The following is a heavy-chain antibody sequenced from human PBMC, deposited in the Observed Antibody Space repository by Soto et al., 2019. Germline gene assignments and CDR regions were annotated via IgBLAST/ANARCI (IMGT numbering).Heavy chain of an antibody. Sequence: EVQLVESGGGLGQPGRSLRLSCAASGFTFDDYAMHWVRQAPGKGLEWVSGIGWNSGSIGYADSVKGRFTISRDNAKNSLYLQMNSVRAEDTALYYCAKDVFHGGNTYWYFDLWGRGTLVTVSS. CDR2: IGWNSGSI. D-gene: IGHD2-15*01. J-gene: IGHJ2*01. V-gene: IGHV3-9*01. CDR1: GFTFDDYA. CDR3: AKDVFHGGNTYWYFDL.